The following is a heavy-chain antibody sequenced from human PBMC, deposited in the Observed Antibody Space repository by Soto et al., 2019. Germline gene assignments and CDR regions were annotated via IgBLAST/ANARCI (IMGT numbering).Heavy chain of an antibody. V-gene: IGHV3-30*18. CDR2: ISYDGDNE. Sequence: QVQLVESGGGVVQPGRSLRLSCAASGFTFSNYGMHWVRQAPGKGLEWVAIISYDGDNEYYADSVRGRFTISRDNSKNALHLXXSSLRHEDTAVYYCAKDGGPVYCNSPGCSAKHFDYWGQGTLVTVSS. D-gene: IGHD2-2*01. CDR1: GFTFSNYG. J-gene: IGHJ4*02. CDR3: AKDGGPVYCNSPGCSAKHFDY.